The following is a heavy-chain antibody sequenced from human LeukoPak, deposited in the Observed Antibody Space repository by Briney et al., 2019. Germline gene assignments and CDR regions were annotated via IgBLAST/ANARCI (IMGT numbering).Heavy chain of an antibody. CDR2: IVQSGTT. V-gene: IGHV3-23*01. J-gene: IGHJ4*02. CDR1: ALTFSTSD. CDR3: ATRPTPRDRDF. D-gene: IGHD5-24*01. Sequence: PGRSLRLACVASALTFSTSDTSWARQAPGKGPEWLSLIVQSGTTYYAESVEGRFPISRDNSQNTVFMQMNSLRAEDTAVYYCATRPTPRDRDFWGQGTLVTVSS.